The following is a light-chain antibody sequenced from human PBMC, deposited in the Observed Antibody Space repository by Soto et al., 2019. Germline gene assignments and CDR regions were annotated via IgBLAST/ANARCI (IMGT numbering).Light chain of an antibody. Sequence: DILMTQSPPSESAALRSIVSTTCRSSQSISSWLAWYQQKPGKAPKLLIYAASSLQSGAPSRFSGSGSGTDFTLTISSLQPEDFATYYCQHDKSYPQTFGGGTKVDIK. V-gene: IGKV1D-12*01. CDR1: QSISSW. CDR2: AAS. J-gene: IGKJ4*02. CDR3: QHDKSYPQT.